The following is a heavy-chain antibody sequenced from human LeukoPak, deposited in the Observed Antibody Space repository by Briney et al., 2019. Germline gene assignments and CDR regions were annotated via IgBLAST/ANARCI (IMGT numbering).Heavy chain of an antibody. D-gene: IGHD3-10*02. V-gene: IGHV3-48*03. CDR3: AELGITMIGGV. CDR1: GFTFSSYE. CDR2: ISSSGSTI. Sequence: GGSLRLSCVASGFTFSSYEMNWVRQAPGKGLEWVSYISSSGSTIYYAASVKGRFTISRDNAKNSLYLQMNSLRAEDTAVYYCAELGITMIGGVWGKGTTVTISS. J-gene: IGHJ6*04.